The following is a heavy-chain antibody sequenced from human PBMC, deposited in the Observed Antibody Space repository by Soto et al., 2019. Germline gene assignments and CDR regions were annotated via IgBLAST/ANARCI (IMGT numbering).Heavy chain of an antibody. CDR1: GFTFSSYA. V-gene: IGHV3-23*01. Sequence: EVQLLESGGGLVQPGGSLRLSCAASGFTFSSYAMSWVRQAPGKGLEWVSAISGSGGSTYYADSVKGRFTISRDNSKNPLYLQMNSLRAEDTAVYYCARGGDSGYDPDYWGQGTLVTVSS. D-gene: IGHD5-12*01. CDR3: ARGGDSGYDPDY. CDR2: ISGSGGST. J-gene: IGHJ4*02.